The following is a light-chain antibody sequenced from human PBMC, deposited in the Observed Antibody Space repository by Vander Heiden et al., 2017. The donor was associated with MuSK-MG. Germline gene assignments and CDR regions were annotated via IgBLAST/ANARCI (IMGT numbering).Light chain of an antibody. CDR1: QSISNW. Sequence: DIQMTQSPSTPSAAVADRVTITRRPSQSISNWLAWYLHNPGKAPKLLIYDASSLESGVRSRFSGSRSGTEMSINISILQPDDLPTYYCRMDNSFSRMFGQRTKVEIK. J-gene: IGKJ1*01. CDR3: RMDNSFSRM. CDR2: DAS. V-gene: IGKV1-5*01.